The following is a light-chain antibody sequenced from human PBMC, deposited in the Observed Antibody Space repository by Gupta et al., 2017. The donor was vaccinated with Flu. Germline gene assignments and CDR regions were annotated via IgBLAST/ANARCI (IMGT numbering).Light chain of an antibody. J-gene: IGKJ1*01. V-gene: IGKV3-20*01. CDR1: QSVTSNY. CDR2: AAS. Sequence: IVLTQSPGTLSLSPGERATLSCRASQSVTSNYLAWYQQKPGLSPRLLIYAASSRAPGIPDRFSGSGSGTDFTLTITRLEPEDFAVYYWQQYGLSPKTFGQGTKVEV. CDR3: QQYGLSPKT.